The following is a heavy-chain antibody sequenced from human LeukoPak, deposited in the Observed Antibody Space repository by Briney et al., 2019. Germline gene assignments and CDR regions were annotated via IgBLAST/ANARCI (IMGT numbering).Heavy chain of an antibody. Sequence: SETLSLTSTVSGGSISSGSYYWSWIRQPPGKGLEWNGYIYYSGSTNYNPSLKSRVTISVDTSKNQFSLKLSSVTAADTAVYYCARGGSVGPYCTNGVCYWGGFDYWGQGTLMTVSS. CDR2: IYYSGST. CDR1: GGSISSGSYY. D-gene: IGHD2-8*01. J-gene: IGHJ4*02. CDR3: ARGGSVGPYCTNGVCYWGGFDY. V-gene: IGHV4-61*01.